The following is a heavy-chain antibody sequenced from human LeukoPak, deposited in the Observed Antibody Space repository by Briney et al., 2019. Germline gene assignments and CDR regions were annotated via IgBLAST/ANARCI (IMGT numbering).Heavy chain of an antibody. D-gene: IGHD4-23*01. CDR2: FDPEDGET. CDR1: GYTLTELS. J-gene: IGHJ4*02. V-gene: IGHV1-24*01. Sequence: ASVTVSFKVSGYTLTELSMHWVRQAPGKGLEWMGGFDPEDGETIYAQKFQGRVTMTEDTSTDTAYMELSSLRSEDTAVYYCATLGVVGGNSEFDYWGQGTLVTVSS. CDR3: ATLGVVGGNSEFDY.